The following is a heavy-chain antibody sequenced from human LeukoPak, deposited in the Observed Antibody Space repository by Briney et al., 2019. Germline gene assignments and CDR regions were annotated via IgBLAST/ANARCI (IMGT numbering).Heavy chain of an antibody. J-gene: IGHJ6*02. CDR3: AKRRDCSSTSCAPYYFYGMDV. V-gene: IGHV3-30*18. CDR1: RFTFSSYG. D-gene: IGHD2-2*01. Sequence: GGSLRLSCAASRFTFSSYGMHWVRQAPGKGLEWVALISYDGSNKYHADSVKGRFTISRDNSKNTVYLQMNSLRAEDTAVYYCAKRRDCSSTSCAPYYFYGMDVWGQGTTVTVSS. CDR2: ISYDGSNK.